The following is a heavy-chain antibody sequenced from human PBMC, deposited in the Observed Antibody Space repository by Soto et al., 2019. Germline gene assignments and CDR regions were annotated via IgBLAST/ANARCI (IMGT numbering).Heavy chain of an antibody. CDR2: INAGNGNT. CDR3: ARDKYSSSSTRKFDP. D-gene: IGHD6-6*01. Sequence: GASVKVSCKASGYTFTSYAMHWVRQAPGQRLEWMGWINAGNGNTKYSQKFQGRVTITRDTSASTAYMELSSLRSEDTAVYYCARDKYSSSSTRKFDPWGKGTLVTVSS. J-gene: IGHJ5*02. V-gene: IGHV1-3*01. CDR1: GYTFTSYA.